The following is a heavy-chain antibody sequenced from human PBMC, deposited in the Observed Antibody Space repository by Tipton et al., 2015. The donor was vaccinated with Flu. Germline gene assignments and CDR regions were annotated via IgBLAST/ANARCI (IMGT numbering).Heavy chain of an antibody. CDR2: ISYDGSNK. J-gene: IGHJ4*02. Sequence: SLRLSCAASGFTFSSYAMHWVRQAPGKGLEWVAVISYDGSNKYYADSVKGRFTISRDNSKNTLYLQMNSLRAEDTAVYYCARDFARRSSSFTEYFDYWGQGTLVTVSS. CDR1: GFTFSSYA. V-gene: IGHV3-30-3*01. D-gene: IGHD6-13*01. CDR3: ARDFARRSSSFTEYFDY.